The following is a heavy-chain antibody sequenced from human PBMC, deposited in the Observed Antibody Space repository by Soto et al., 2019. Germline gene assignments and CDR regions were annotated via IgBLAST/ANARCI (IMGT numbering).Heavy chain of an antibody. D-gene: IGHD3-22*01. CDR2: IIPLFGTA. CDR3: ARQFDYDTSGYYYAY. Sequence: GASVKVSCKASGGTFNKYAVDWVRQAPGQGLEWMGGIIPLFGTANYAQKFQGRVTITADEATTTAYMELSSLRFEDTAVYYCARQFDYDTSGYYYAYWGQGTLVTVSS. CDR1: GGTFNKYA. J-gene: IGHJ4*02. V-gene: IGHV1-69*13.